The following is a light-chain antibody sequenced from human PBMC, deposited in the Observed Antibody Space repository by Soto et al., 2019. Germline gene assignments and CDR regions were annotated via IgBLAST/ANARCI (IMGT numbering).Light chain of an antibody. Sequence: QSALTQPASVSGSPGQSITISCTGSSSDVGSYNYVSCYQQHPGKAPRLIIYEVNHRPSGVSNRFSGSKSGNTASLTITGLQAEDEADYYCSSFTTSLTVVFGGGTKVTVL. CDR2: EVN. J-gene: IGLJ2*01. CDR3: SSFTTSLTVV. V-gene: IGLV2-14*01. CDR1: SSDVGSYNY.